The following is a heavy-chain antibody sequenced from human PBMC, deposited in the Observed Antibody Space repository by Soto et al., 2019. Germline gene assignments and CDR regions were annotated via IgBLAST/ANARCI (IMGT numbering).Heavy chain of an antibody. J-gene: IGHJ4*02. D-gene: IGHD3-3*01. Sequence: GGSLRLSCAASGFTFSSYSMNWVRQAPGKGLEWVSYISSSSSTIYYADSVKGRFTISRDNAKNSLYLQMNSLRAEDTAVYYCARLGPAIFGVVTYYFDYWGQGTLVTVSS. CDR3: ARLGPAIFGVVTYYFDY. V-gene: IGHV3-48*01. CDR2: ISSSSSTI. CDR1: GFTFSSYS.